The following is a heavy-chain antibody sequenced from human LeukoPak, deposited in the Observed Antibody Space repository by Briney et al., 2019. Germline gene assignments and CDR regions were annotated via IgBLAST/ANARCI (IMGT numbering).Heavy chain of an antibody. CDR3: ASPQSGSYDSEFDY. CDR2: IIPIFGTA. CDR1: GGTFSSYA. Sequence: SVKVSCKASGGTFSSYAISWVRQAPGQGLEWMGGIIPIFGTANYAQKFQGRVTITADESTCTAYMELSSLRSEDTAVYYCASPQSGSYDSEFDYWGQGTLVTVSS. J-gene: IGHJ4*02. D-gene: IGHD1-26*01. V-gene: IGHV1-69*13.